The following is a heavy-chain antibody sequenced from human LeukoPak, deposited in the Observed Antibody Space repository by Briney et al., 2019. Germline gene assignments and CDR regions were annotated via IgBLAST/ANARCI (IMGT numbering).Heavy chain of an antibody. CDR1: GGSISSYY. D-gene: IGHD6-19*01. CDR2: IYYSGST. J-gene: IGHJ4*02. V-gene: IGHV4-59*12. CDR3: ARERIAVAKGDYFDY. Sequence: TSETLSLTCTVSGGSISSYYWSWIRQPPGKGLEWIGYIYYSGSTNYNPSLKSRVTISVDTSKNQFSLKLSSVTAADTAVYYCARERIAVAKGDYFDYWGQGTLVTVSS.